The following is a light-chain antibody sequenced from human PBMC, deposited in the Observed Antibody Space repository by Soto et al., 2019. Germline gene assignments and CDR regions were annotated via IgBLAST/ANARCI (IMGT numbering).Light chain of an antibody. CDR1: QSVSSSY. V-gene: IGKV3-20*01. J-gene: IGKJ5*01. CDR3: QQYGSSIT. CDR2: GTS. Sequence: EIVLTQSPGTLSLSPCERATLCXKASQSVSSSYLAWYQQKPGQAPRLLIYGTSSRATGIPDRFSGSGSGTDFTLTISRLEPEDFAVYYCQQYGSSITFGQGTRLEIK.